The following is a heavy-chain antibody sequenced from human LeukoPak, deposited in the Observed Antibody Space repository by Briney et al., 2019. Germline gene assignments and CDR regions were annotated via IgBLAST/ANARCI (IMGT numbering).Heavy chain of an antibody. J-gene: IGHJ4*02. CDR3: AKSNSYAYVLDY. CDR1: GFTFSSYG. D-gene: IGHD5-18*01. V-gene: IGHV3-30*02. CDR2: IWYDGSNK. Sequence: PGGSLRLSCAASGFTFSSYGMHWVRQAPGKGLEWVAVIWYDGSNKYYADSVKGRFTISRDNSKNTLYLQMDSLRAEDTAVYYCAKSNSYAYVLDYWGQGTLVTVSP.